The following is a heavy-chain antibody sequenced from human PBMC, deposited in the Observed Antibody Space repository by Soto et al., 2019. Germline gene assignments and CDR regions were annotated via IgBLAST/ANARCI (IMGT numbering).Heavy chain of an antibody. Sequence: QVQLVQSGAEVKKPGASVKVSCKASGYTFTGYYMHWVRQAPGQGLEWMVWITPNSGGTNYAQKFQGWVTMTRDTSISTAYMELSRLRSDDTAVYYCAREGGIAAPIYYYYMDVWGKGTTVTVSS. V-gene: IGHV1-2*04. D-gene: IGHD6-13*01. CDR2: ITPNSGGT. CDR3: AREGGIAAPIYYYYMDV. J-gene: IGHJ6*03. CDR1: GYTFTGYY.